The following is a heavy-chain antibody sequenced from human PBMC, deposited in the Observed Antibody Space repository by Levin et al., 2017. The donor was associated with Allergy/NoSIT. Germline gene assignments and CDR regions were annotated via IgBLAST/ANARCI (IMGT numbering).Heavy chain of an antibody. CDR2: INTKSYGGTI. Sequence: GGSLRLSCAASGIRVSDAWMSWVRQVPGKGLEWVGRINTKSYGGTIEYAAPVNGRFTISRDDSKNTVDLQMDSLKTEDTGMYYCTRDHNGGLYFYYMDVWVEGTTVTVSS. J-gene: IGHJ6*03. CDR1: GIRVSDAW. CDR3: TRDHNGGLYFYYMDV. V-gene: IGHV3-15*01. D-gene: IGHD2-8*01.